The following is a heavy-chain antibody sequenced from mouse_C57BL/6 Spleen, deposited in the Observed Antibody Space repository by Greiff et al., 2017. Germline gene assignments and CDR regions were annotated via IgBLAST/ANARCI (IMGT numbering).Heavy chain of an antibody. CDR1: GYAFSSYW. V-gene: IGHV1-80*01. CDR2: LYPGDGDT. D-gene: IGHD2-4*01. J-gene: IGHJ1*03. Sequence: QVQLQQSGAELVKPGASVKISCKASGYAFSSYWMNWVKQRPGKGLEWIGQLYPGDGDTNSNGKFKGKATLTADKSSSTAYMQLSSLTSEDSAVYFWGRGGDYDWYFDVWGTGTTVTVSS. CDR3: GRGGDYDWYFDV.